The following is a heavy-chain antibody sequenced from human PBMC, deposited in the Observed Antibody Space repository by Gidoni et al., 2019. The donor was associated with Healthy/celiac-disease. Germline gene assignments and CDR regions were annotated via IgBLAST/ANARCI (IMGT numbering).Heavy chain of an antibody. CDR3: ARELAPSGYYYYYGMDV. Sequence: QVKLVQSGAEVKKPGASVKVSCKASGYTFTSYGISWVRQAPGQGLEWMGWISAYNGNTNDAQKLQGRVTMTTDTSTSTAYMELRSLRSDDTAVYYCARELAPSGYYYYYGMDVWGQGTTVTVSS. J-gene: IGHJ6*02. V-gene: IGHV1-18*01. CDR1: GYTFTSYG. CDR2: ISAYNGNT. D-gene: IGHD3-3*01.